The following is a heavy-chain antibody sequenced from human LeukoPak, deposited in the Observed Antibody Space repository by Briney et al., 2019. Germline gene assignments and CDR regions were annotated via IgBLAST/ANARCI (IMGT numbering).Heavy chain of an antibody. V-gene: IGHV1-18*04. D-gene: IGHD3-10*01. CDR3: ARALWFGELEFDP. CDR1: GYTFTSYY. Sequence: ASVKVSCKASGYTFTSYYMHWVRQAPGQGLEWMGWISAYNGNTNYAQKLQGRVTMTTDTSTSTAYMELRSLRSDDTAVYYCARALWFGELEFDPWGQGTLVTVSS. J-gene: IGHJ5*02. CDR2: ISAYNGNT.